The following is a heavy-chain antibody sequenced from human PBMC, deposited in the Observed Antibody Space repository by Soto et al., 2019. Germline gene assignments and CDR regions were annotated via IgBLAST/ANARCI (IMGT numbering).Heavy chain of an antibody. J-gene: IGHJ4*02. D-gene: IGHD3-9*01. CDR1: GGSISSYY. CDR2: IYYSGST. V-gene: IGHV4-59*01. CDR3: ARMGYYDILTGYPYLDY. Sequence: PSETLSLTCTVSGGSISSYYWSWIRQPPGKGLEWIGYIYYSGSTNYNPSLKSRVTISVDTSKNQFSLKLSSVTAADTAVYYCARMGYYDILTGYPYLDYWGQGTLVTVS.